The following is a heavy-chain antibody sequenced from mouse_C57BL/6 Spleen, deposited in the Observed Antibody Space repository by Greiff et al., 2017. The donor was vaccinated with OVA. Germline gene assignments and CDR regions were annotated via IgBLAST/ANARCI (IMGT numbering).Heavy chain of an antibody. CDR1: GFTFSDYY. J-gene: IGHJ2*01. V-gene: IGHV5-12*01. CDR3: AGGAGTLFDY. D-gene: IGHD4-1*01. CDR2: ISNGGGST. Sequence: DVHLVESGGGLVQPGGSLKLSCAASGFTFSDYYMYWVRQTPEKRLEWVAYISNGGGSTYYPDTVKGRFTISRDNAKNTLYLQMSRLKSEDTAMYYCAGGAGTLFDYWGQGTTLTVSS.